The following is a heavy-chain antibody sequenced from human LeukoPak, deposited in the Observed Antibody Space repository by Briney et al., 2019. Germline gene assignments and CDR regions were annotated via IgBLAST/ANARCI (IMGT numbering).Heavy chain of an antibody. CDR1: GGSFSGYY. CDR3: ARDPSFSSGWFDY. J-gene: IGHJ4*02. CDR2: IYSSGST. V-gene: IGHV4-4*07. Sequence: SETLSLTCAVCGGSFSGYYWSWVRQPAGKGLEWIGRIYSSGSTSYNPSLKSRVTMSVDTSKNQFSLKLTSVTAADTAVYYCARDPSFSSGWFDYWGQGTLVTVSS. D-gene: IGHD6-19*01.